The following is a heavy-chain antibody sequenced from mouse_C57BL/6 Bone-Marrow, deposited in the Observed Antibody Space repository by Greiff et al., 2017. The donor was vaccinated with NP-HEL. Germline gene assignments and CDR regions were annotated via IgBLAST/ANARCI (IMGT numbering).Heavy chain of an antibody. CDR1: GYTFTSYW. CDR2: IDPSDSYT. CDR3: ARYPPDYYGSSPYYAMDY. D-gene: IGHD1-1*01. J-gene: IGHJ4*01. V-gene: IGHV1-59*01. Sequence: VQLQQPGAELVRPGTSVKLSCKASGYTFTSYWMHWVKQRPGQGLEWIGVIDPSDSYTNYNQKFKGKATLTVDTSSSTAYMQLSSLTSEDSAVYYCARYPPDYYGSSPYYAMDYWGQGTSVTVSS.